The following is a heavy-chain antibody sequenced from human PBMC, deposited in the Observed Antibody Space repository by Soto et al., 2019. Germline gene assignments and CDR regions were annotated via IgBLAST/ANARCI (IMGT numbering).Heavy chain of an antibody. V-gene: IGHV3-23*01. Sequence: PGGSLRLSCAASGFTVSSYAMSWVRQAPGKGLEWVSAISGSGGSTYYADSVKGRFTISRDNSKNTLYLQMNSLRAEDTAVYYCAKDYPRYSSSPEVGFDYWGQGTLVTVSS. CDR3: AKDYPRYSSSPEVGFDY. J-gene: IGHJ4*02. CDR2: ISGSGGST. D-gene: IGHD6-6*01. CDR1: GFTVSSYA.